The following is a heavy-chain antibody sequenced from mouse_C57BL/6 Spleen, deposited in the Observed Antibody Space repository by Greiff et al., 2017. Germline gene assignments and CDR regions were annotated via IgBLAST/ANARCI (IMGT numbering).Heavy chain of an antibody. V-gene: IGHV1-39*01. D-gene: IGHD2-1*01. CDR1: GYSFTDYN. CDR2: INPNYGAT. CDR3: VPYVNYVDYYAMDY. J-gene: IGHJ4*01. Sequence: VQLKQSGPGLVKPGASVTISCKASGYSFTDYNMNWVKQSNGNSLEWIGVINPNYGATSYNQKFKGKATMTVDQSSSTAYMQLNSLTSEDSAVYYCVPYVNYVDYYAMDYWGQGTSVTVSS.